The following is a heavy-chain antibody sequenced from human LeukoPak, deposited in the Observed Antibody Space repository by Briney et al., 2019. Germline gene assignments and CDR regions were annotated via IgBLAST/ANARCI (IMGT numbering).Heavy chain of an antibody. CDR2: IYYSGST. J-gene: IGHJ6*02. V-gene: IGHV4-59*08. Sequence: SETLSLTCAVYGGSFSGYYWSWIRQPPGKGLEWIGYIYYSGSTNYNPSLKSRVTISVDTSKNQFSLKLSSVTAADTAVYYCARHHGPYYYYGMDVWGQGTTVTVSS. CDR1: GGSFSGYY. CDR3: ARHHGPYYYYGMDV.